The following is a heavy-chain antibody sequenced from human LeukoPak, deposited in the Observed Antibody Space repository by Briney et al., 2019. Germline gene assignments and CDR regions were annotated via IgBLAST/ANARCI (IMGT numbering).Heavy chain of an antibody. J-gene: IGHJ4*02. V-gene: IGHV3-48*03. Sequence: PGGSLRLSCAASGFTFSRYKMNWVRQAPGRGLEWVSYISSNGSTIYYADSVTGRFTISRDNAKNSLYLQMDSLRAEDTAPYFCARRGDYWGQGTLVTVSS. CDR3: ARRGDY. CDR2: ISSNGSTI. CDR1: GFTFSRYK.